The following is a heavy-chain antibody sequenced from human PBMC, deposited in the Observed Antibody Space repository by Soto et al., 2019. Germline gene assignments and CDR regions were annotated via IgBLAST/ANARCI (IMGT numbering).Heavy chain of an antibody. CDR2: IYYSGST. Sequence: QVQLQESGPGLVKPSQTLSLTCTVSGGSISSGGYYWSWIRQHPGKGLEWIGYIYYSGSTYYNPSLKSRVTISVDASKNHFSLKLSSVTAPDTAVYYCASLAADALSFDYWGQGTLVTVSS. CDR3: ASLAADALSFDY. J-gene: IGHJ4*02. V-gene: IGHV4-31*03. D-gene: IGHD6-13*01. CDR1: GGSISSGGYY.